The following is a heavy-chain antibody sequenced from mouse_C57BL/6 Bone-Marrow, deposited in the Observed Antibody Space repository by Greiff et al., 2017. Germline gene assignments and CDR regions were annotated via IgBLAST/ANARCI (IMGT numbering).Heavy chain of an antibody. CDR2: INPNNGGT. V-gene: IGHV1-26*01. J-gene: IGHJ3*01. CDR1: GYTFTDYY. D-gene: IGHD2-4*01. Sequence: EVQLQQSGPELVKPGASVKISCKASGYTFTDYYMNWVKQSHGKSLEWIGDINPNNGGTSYNQKFKGKATLTVDKSSSTAYMELRSLTSEDSAVYYWARGIYYDYGGWFAYWGQGTLVTVSA. CDR3: ARGIYYDYGGWFAY.